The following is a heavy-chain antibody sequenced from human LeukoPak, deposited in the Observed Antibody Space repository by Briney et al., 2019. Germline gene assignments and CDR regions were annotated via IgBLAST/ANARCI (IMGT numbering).Heavy chain of an antibody. Sequence: PGGSLRLSCTASGFSFSTYAMTWVRQVPGKGLEWISSMSSGSRYIYYADSVRGRFTISRDNTKNSLYLLMNNLRAEDTAIYYCARDRPTGASRVFVVQWGQGTPVTVSS. CDR1: GFSFSTYA. CDR3: ARDRPTGASRVFVVQ. V-gene: IGHV3-21*06. CDR2: MSSGSRYI. J-gene: IGHJ4*02. D-gene: IGHD2-15*01.